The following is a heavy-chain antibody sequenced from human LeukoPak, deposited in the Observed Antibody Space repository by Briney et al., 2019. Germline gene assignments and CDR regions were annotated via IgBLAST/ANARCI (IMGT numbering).Heavy chain of an antibody. CDR2: IYPGDSDT. V-gene: IGHV5-51*01. J-gene: IGHJ1*01. CDR1: GYSFTSYW. D-gene: IGHD2-15*01. Sequence: GESLKISCKGSGYSFTSYWIGWVRQMPGKGLEWTGIIYPGDSDTRYSPSFQGQVTISADKSISTAYLQWSSLKASDTAMYYCARQSFCSGGSCYSKYFQHWGQGTLVTVSS. CDR3: ARQSFCSGGSCYSKYFQH.